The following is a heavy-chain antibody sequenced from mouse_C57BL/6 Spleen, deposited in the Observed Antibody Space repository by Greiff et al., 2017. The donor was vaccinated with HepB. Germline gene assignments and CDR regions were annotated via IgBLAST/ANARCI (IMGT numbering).Heavy chain of an antibody. J-gene: IGHJ4*01. CDR2: IYPSDSET. CDR3: ARESGYYYAMDY. V-gene: IGHV1-61*01. D-gene: IGHD2-2*01. Sequence: VQLQQPGAELVRPGSSVKLSCKASGYTFTSYWMDWVKQRPGQGLEWIGNIYPSDSETHYNQKFKDKATLTVDKSSSTAYMQLSSLTSEDSAVYYCARESGYYYAMDYWGQGTSVTVSS. CDR1: GYTFTSYW.